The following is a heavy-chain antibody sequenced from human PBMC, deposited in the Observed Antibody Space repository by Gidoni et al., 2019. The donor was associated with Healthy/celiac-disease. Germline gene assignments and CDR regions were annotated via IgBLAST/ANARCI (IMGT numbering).Heavy chain of an antibody. J-gene: IGHJ4*02. Sequence: QVQLQQWGAGLLKPSETLSLTCAVYGGSFSGYYWSWIRQPPGKGLEWIGEIHHSGSTNYNPSLKSRVTISVDTSKNQFSLKLSSVTAADTAVYYCARGRGTMVRGVFSALFRYWGQGTLVTVSS. V-gene: IGHV4-34*01. CDR3: ARGRGTMVRGVFSALFRY. CDR2: IHHSGST. D-gene: IGHD3-10*01. CDR1: GGSFSGYY.